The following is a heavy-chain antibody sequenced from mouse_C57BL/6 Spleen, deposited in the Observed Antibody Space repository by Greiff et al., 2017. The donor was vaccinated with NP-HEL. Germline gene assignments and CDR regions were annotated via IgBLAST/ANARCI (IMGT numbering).Heavy chain of an antibody. V-gene: IGHV1-50*01. D-gene: IGHD2-4*01. Sequence: QVQLQQPGAELVKPGASVKLSCKASGYTFTSYWMPWVKQRPGQGLEWIGEIDPSDSYTNYNQKFKGKATLTVDTSSSTAYMQLSSLTSEDSAVYYCARYSDYPFDYWGQGTTLTVSS. CDR3: ARYSDYPFDY. CDR1: GYTFTSYW. CDR2: IDPSDSYT. J-gene: IGHJ2*01.